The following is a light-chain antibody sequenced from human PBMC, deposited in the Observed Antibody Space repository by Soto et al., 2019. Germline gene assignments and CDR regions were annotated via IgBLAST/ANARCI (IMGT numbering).Light chain of an antibody. CDR3: AAWDDSLSAGV. V-gene: IGLV1-47*01. Sequence: QSVVTQPPSASGTPGRRVTMSCSGSSSNIGSNYVYWYQQLPGTAPKLLIYRNNQRPSGVPDRFSGSKSGTSASLAISGLRSEDEADYYCAAWDDSLSAGVFGGGTKLTVL. CDR1: SSNIGSNY. J-gene: IGLJ3*02. CDR2: RNN.